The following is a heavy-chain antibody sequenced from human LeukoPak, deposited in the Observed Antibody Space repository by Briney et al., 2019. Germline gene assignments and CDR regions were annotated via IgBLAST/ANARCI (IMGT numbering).Heavy chain of an antibody. V-gene: IGHV3-23*01. Sequence: GSLRLSRAASGFTFSSYAMSWVRQAPGKGLEWVSAISGSGGSTYYADSVKGRFTISRDNSKNTLYLQMNSLRAEDTAVYYCAKDQGDGYSFFDYWCQGTLVTVSS. CDR2: ISGSGGST. D-gene: IGHD5-24*01. J-gene: IGHJ4*02. CDR1: GFTFSSYA. CDR3: AKDQGDGYSFFDY.